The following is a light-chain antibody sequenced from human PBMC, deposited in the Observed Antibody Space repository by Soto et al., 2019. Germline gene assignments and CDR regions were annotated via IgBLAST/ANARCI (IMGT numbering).Light chain of an antibody. V-gene: IGKV3-15*01. Sequence: EIVITHSPATLSVSPGERATLSCRASQSVTSNLAWYQQKPGQAPRLLMYGVSTRATGIPARFGGSGSATEFTLTISSLQSEDFAVYYCQQYSQWPLTFGGGTKVDI. J-gene: IGKJ4*01. CDR2: GVS. CDR1: QSVTSN. CDR3: QQYSQWPLT.